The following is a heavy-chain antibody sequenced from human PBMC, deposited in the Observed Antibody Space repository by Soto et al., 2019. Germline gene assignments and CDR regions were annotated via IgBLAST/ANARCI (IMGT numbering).Heavy chain of an antibody. CDR2: IYPGDSDT. J-gene: IGHJ6*02. Sequence: PGESLKISCKGSGCSFTSYWIGWVRQMPGKGLECMGIIYPGDSDTRYSPSFQGQVTISADKSISTAYLQWSSLKASDTAMYYCARTAAAGKYYYAMGVWGQGTTVTVSS. D-gene: IGHD6-13*01. CDR3: ARTAAAGKYYYAMGV. CDR1: GCSFTSYW. V-gene: IGHV5-51*01.